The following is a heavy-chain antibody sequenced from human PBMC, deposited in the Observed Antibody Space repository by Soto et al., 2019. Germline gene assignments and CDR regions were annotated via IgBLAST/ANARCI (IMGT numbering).Heavy chain of an antibody. CDR1: GFNFNDYT. Sequence: GGSPRLSCAASGFNFNDYTIKWVRQAPGKRLEWLSSISSSGYIFSTDSVRGRFTISRDNAKNSVYLQINSLRAEDTAVYFCARDCSGGSCYPGMDVWGQGTTVTVSS. J-gene: IGHJ6*02. V-gene: IGHV3-21*01. CDR2: ISSSGYI. D-gene: IGHD2-15*01. CDR3: ARDCSGGSCYPGMDV.